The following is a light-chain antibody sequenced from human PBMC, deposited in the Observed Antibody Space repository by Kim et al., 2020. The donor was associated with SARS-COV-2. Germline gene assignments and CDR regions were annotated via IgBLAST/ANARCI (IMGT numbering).Light chain of an antibody. CDR3: SSYTSSATYV. CDR2: DVS. V-gene: IGLV2-14*04. J-gene: IGLJ1*01. CDR1: SSDVGGYNY. Sequence: GQSITLSCTGTSSDVGGYNYVSWYQQHPGKAPKLMIYDVSKRPSGVSNRLSGSKSGNTASLTISGLQAEDEADYYCSSYTSSATYVFGTGTKVTVL.